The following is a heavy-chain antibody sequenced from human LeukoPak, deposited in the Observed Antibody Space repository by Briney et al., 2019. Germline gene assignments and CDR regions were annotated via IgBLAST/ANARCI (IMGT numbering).Heavy chain of an antibody. Sequence: GGSLRLSCATSGFIFSTSSMNWVRQAPGKGLEWVAYIKKDGSEEKYVDSVKGRFTISRDNTKNSLYLQMGSLRVEDTAVYYCTKEGMWGQGTMVTVSS. V-gene: IGHV3-7*05. CDR1: GFIFSTSS. J-gene: IGHJ3*01. CDR3: TKEGM. CDR2: IKKDGSEE.